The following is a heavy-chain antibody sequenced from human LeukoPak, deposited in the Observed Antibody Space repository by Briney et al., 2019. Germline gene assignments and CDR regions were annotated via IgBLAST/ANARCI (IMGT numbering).Heavy chain of an antibody. D-gene: IGHD2-15*01. CDR2: ISSSSSYI. Sequence: GGSLRLSCAASGFTFSSYSMNWVRQAPGKGLEWVSSISSSSSYIYYADSVKGRFTISRDNAKNSLYLQMNSLRAEDTAVYYCARGGSAHPGVDYWGQGTLVTVSS. V-gene: IGHV3-21*01. CDR3: ARGGSAHPGVDY. J-gene: IGHJ4*02. CDR1: GFTFSSYS.